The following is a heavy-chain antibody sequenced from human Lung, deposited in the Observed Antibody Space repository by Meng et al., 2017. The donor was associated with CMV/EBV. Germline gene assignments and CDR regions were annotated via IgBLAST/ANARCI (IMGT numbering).Heavy chain of an antibody. Sequence: XXCKXSGYTFTTYDINWVRQATGQGLEWMGWMNPNSGNTGYAQKFQGRVTLTRVTSISTAYMELSSLTSDDTAVYYCARTRIEVEPDGRKIKYYNYGMDVXGQGTTVTVSS. CDR2: MNPNSGNT. V-gene: IGHV1-8*01. J-gene: IGHJ6*02. CDR3: ARTRIEVEPDGRKIKYYNYGMDV. D-gene: IGHD2-2*01. CDR1: GYTFTTYD.